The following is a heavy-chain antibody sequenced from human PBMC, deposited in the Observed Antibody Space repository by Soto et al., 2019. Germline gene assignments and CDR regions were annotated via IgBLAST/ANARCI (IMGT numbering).Heavy chain of an antibody. V-gene: IGHV3-64*01. CDR3: ARVGCETRCSDYLYYYMDV. J-gene: IGHJ6*03. D-gene: IGHD2-2*01. Sequence: QLVESGGGLVQPGGSLRLSCAASGFPFSHYAMQWVRQAPGKGLEYVSAIGSDGRNTYYENSVRGRFTISRDNSKNRLYLHMCSLRAEDMAVYYCARVGCETRCSDYLYYYMDVWGKGTTITVSS. CDR2: IGSDGRNT. CDR1: GFPFSHYA.